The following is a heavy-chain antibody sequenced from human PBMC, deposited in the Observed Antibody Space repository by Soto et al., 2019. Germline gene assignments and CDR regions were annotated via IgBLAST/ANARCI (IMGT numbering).Heavy chain of an antibody. CDR3: ATRTDYYDGSGSLGGMDV. J-gene: IGHJ6*02. CDR2: IYYSGST. V-gene: IGHV4-31*03. D-gene: IGHD3-10*01. Sequence: QVQLQEWGPGLVKPSQTLSLTCTVSGGSISSGSYYWSWLRQLPGKGLEWIGYIYYSGSTYYNPSLKSRVTISVDTSKNQFALKLNSVTAADTAVYYCATRTDYYDGSGSLGGMDVWGQGTTVTVSS. CDR1: GGSISSGSYY.